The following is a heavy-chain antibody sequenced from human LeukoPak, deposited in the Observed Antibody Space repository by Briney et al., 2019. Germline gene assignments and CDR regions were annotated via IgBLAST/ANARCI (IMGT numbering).Heavy chain of an antibody. Sequence: ASVKVSCKASGYTFTGYYMHWVRQAPGQGLEWMGWINPNSGGTKYAQKFQGRVTMTRDTSISTAYMELSRLRSDDTAVYYCARDGGYCSGGSCYSSPVPYYYYGMDVWGQGTTVTVSS. CDR1: GYTFTGYY. D-gene: IGHD2-15*01. V-gene: IGHV1-2*02. J-gene: IGHJ6*02. CDR3: ARDGGYCSGGSCYSSPVPYYYYGMDV. CDR2: INPNSGGT.